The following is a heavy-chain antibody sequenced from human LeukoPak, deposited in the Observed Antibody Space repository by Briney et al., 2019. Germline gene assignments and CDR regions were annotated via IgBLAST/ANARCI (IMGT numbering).Heavy chain of an antibody. D-gene: IGHD2-21*02. Sequence: GSSVKVSCKASGGTFSSYAISWVRQAPGQGLEWMGGIIPIFGTANYAQKFQGRVTITADESTSTAYMELSSLRSEDTAVYHCARGGVEIVVVTRSYYYHGMDVWGQGTTVTASS. CDR3: ARGGVEIVVVTRSYYYHGMDV. J-gene: IGHJ6*02. CDR1: GGTFSSYA. CDR2: IIPIFGTA. V-gene: IGHV1-69*01.